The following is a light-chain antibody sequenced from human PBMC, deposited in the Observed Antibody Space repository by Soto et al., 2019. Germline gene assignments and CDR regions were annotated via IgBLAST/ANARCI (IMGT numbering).Light chain of an antibody. CDR3: TSYTTSSTHWL. J-gene: IGLJ3*02. CDR2: EVN. V-gene: IGLV2-14*01. Sequence: QSALTQPASVSGSPGQSITISCTGTSSDVGGYNYVSWYQQHPGKAPKLMIYEVNNRPSGVSNRFSGSKSGNTASLTISGLQAEDEADYYCTSYTTSSTHWLFGGGTKVTVL. CDR1: SSDVGGYNY.